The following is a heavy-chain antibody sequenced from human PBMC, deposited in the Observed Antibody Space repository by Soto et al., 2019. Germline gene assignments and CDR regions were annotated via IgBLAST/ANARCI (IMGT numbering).Heavy chain of an antibody. J-gene: IGHJ6*02. Sequence: QVQLVQSGAEVKKPGSSVKVSCKASGGTFSSYAISWVRQAPGQGLEWMGGIIPIFGTANYAQKFQGRVTITADKSTSTAYMELSSLRSEDTAVDYCAGRYYASSGYYEDYYGMDVWCQGTTVTVSS. CDR2: IIPIFGTA. D-gene: IGHD3-22*01. CDR1: GGTFSSYA. CDR3: AGRYYASSGYYEDYYGMDV. V-gene: IGHV1-69*06.